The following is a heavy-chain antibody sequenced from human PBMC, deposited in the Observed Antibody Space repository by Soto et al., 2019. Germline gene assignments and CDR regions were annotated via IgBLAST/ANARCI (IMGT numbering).Heavy chain of an antibody. V-gene: IGHV2-26*01. Sequence: SGPTLVNPTETLTLTCTVSGISLSNERVGVSWIRQPPGKALEWLADIFSNDEKSYSTFLRSRLTISKDTSRSQVVLTMTNMDPVDTGTYYCARAIFRLGYCGSTRCYELDYWGQGTTVTVAS. D-gene: IGHD2-2*01. CDR1: GISLSNERVG. CDR3: ARAIFRLGYCGSTRCYELDY. CDR2: IFSNDEK. J-gene: IGHJ4*02.